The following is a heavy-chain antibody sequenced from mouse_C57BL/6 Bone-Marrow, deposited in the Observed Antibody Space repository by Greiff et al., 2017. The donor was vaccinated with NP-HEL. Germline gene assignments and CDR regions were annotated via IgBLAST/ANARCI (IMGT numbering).Heavy chain of an antibody. CDR1: GYTFTSYW. D-gene: IGHD1-1*01. CDR3: ARLLAY. J-gene: IGHJ3*01. Sequence: QVQLKQPGAELVKPGASVKLSCKASGYTFTSYWMHWVKQRPGQGLEWIGMIHPNSGSTNYNEKFKSKATLTVDKSSSTAYMQLNSLTSEDSAVYYCARLLAYWGQGTLVTVSA. V-gene: IGHV1-64*01. CDR2: IHPNSGST.